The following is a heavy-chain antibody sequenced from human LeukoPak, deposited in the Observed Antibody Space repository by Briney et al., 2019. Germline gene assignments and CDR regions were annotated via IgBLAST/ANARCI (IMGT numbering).Heavy chain of an antibody. CDR2: IYAGGNT. D-gene: IGHD6-13*01. V-gene: IGHV3-66*01. J-gene: IGHJ4*02. CDR1: GFTLNTNY. CDR3: AREVYSSTWFDL. Sequence: PGGSLRLSCAASGFTLNTNYMNWVRQVPGQGLEWVSVIYAGGNTYYADSVKERFTISRDNSRNTLYPQMNSLRGDDTAVYYCAREVYSSTWFDLWGQGTLVTVSS.